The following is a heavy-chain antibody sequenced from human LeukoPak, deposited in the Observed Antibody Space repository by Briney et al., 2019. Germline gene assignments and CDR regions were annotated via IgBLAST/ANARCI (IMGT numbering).Heavy chain of an antibody. V-gene: IGHV3-49*04. CDR3: TRSRYDGGGYYYYYGMDV. Sequence: GRSLRLSCTASGFTFGDYAMSWVRQAPGKGLEWVGFIRSKAYGGTTEYAASVKGRFTISRDDSKSIAYLQMNSLKTEDTAVYYCTRSRYDGGGYYYYYGMDVWGQGTTVTVSS. D-gene: IGHD1-1*01. CDR2: IRSKAYGGTT. CDR1: GFTFGDYA. J-gene: IGHJ6*02.